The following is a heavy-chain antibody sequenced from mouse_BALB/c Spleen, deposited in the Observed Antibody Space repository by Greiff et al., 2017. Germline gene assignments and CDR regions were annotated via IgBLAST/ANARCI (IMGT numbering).Heavy chain of an antibody. Sequence: EVKLVESGPDLVKPSQSLSLTCTVTGYSITSGYSWHWIRQFPGNKLEWMGYIHYSGSTNYNPSLKSRISITRDTSKNQFFLQLNSVTTEDTATYYCASFITTVVAPDAMDYWGQGTSVTVSS. J-gene: IGHJ4*01. CDR2: IHYSGST. V-gene: IGHV3-1*02. CDR1: GYSITSGYS. D-gene: IGHD1-1*01. CDR3: ASFITTVVAPDAMDY.